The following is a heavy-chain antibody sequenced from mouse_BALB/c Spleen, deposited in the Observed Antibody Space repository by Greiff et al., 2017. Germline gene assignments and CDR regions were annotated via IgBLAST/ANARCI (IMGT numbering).Heavy chain of an antibody. CDR3: TRDDAWFAY. J-gene: IGHJ3*01. CDR1: GFTFSSYT. Sequence: DVKLVESGGGLVKPGGSLKLSCAASGFTFSSYTMSWVRQTPEKRLEWVATISSGGSYTYYPDSVTGRFTISRDNAKNTLYLQMSSLKSEDTAMYYCTRDDAWFAYWGQGTLVTVSA. CDR2: ISSGGSYT. V-gene: IGHV5-6-4*01.